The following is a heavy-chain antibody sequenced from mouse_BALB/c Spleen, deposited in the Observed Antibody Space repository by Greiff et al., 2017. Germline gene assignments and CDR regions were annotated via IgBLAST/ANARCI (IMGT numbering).Heavy chain of an antibody. CDR2: ISSGGSYT. CDR1: GFTFSSYG. V-gene: IGHV5-6*01. CDR3: ATEAMDY. J-gene: IGHJ4*01. Sequence: EVMLVESGGDLVKPGGSLKLSCAASGFTFSSYGMSWVRQTPDKRLEWVATISSGGSYTYYPDSVKGRFTISRDNAKNTLYLQMSSLKSEDTAMYYCATEAMDYWGQGTSVTVSS.